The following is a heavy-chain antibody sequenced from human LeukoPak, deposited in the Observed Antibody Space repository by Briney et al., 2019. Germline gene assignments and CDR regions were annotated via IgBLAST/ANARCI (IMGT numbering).Heavy chain of an antibody. J-gene: IGHJ4*02. CDR3: AKGGQELPFDY. D-gene: IGHD1-26*01. CDR1: GFTFSSYG. V-gene: IGHV3-30*18. Sequence: PGRSLRLSCAASGFTFSSYGMGWVRQAPGKGLEWVAVISYDGSNKYYADSVKARFTISRDNSKNTLYLQMNSLRAEDTAVYYCAKGGQELPFDYWGQGTLVTVSS. CDR2: ISYDGSNK.